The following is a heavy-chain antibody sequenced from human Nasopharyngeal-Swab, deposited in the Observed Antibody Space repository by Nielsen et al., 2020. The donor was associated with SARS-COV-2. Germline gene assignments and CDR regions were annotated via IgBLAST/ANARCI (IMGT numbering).Heavy chain of an antibody. V-gene: IGHV4-39*07. Sequence: SETLSLTCTVSGGSISSSSYYWSWIRQPPGKGLEWIGEINHSGSTNYNPSLKSRVTISVDTSKNQFSLKLSSVTAADTAVYYCARVGIFGVVWLTGAGFDYWGQGTLVTVSS. D-gene: IGHD3-3*01. CDR2: INHSGST. J-gene: IGHJ4*02. CDR3: ARVGIFGVVWLTGAGFDY. CDR1: GGSISSSSYY.